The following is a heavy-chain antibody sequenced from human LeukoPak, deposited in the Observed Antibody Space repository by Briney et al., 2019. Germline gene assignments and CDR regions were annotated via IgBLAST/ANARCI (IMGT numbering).Heavy chain of an antibody. Sequence: PGGSLRLSCAASGFTFSSYAMSWVRQAPGKGLEWVSTINSGGNTYYADSVKGRFTISRDNSKNTLYLQMNSLRAEDTAVYYCAKDRRYSYGPSDYWGQETLVTVSS. V-gene: IGHV3-23*01. J-gene: IGHJ4*02. D-gene: IGHD5-18*01. CDR2: INSGGNT. CDR3: AKDRRYSYGPSDY. CDR1: GFTFSSYA.